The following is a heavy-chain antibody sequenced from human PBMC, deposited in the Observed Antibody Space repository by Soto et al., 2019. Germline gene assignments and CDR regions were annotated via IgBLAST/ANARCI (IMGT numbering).Heavy chain of an antibody. CDR3: TRGRITMIVGADY. V-gene: IGHV3-49*03. Sequence: PGGSLRLSCTASGFTFGDYAMSWFRQAPGKGLEWVGFIRSKAYGGTTEYAASVKGRFTISRDDSKSIAYLQMNSLKTEDTAVYYGTRGRITMIVGADYWGQGTLVTVYS. D-gene: IGHD3-22*01. J-gene: IGHJ4*02. CDR1: GFTFGDYA. CDR2: IRSKAYGGTT.